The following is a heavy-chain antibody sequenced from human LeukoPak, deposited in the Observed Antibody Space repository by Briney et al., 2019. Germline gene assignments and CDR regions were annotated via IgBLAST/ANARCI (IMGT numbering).Heavy chain of an antibody. V-gene: IGHV3-64*01. J-gene: IGHJ3*02. CDR3: ARGSWANGAFDI. CDR1: GFPFSSYT. D-gene: IGHD3-16*01. Sequence: GGSLRLSCAASGFPFSSYTMHWVRQAPGKGLEYVSAISSNGGSTYYANSVKGRFIISRDNSKNTLYLQMGSLRAEDRAVYSCARGSWANGAFDIWGQGTMVTVSS. CDR2: ISSNGGST.